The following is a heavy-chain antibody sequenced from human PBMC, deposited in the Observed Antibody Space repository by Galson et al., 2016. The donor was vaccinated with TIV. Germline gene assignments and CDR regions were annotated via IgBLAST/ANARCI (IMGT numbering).Heavy chain of an antibody. V-gene: IGHV1-3*01. CDR1: GYTFTNYI. CDR3: ARDPGYFVY. J-gene: IGHJ4*02. Sequence: SVKVSCKASGYTFTNYIMHWVRQAPGQRLEWMGWINAGNGNTKYSQKFQGRVTITRDTSACTAYMGLSSLRSEDTAVYYCARDPGYFVYWGQGTLVTVSS. D-gene: IGHD1-1*01. CDR2: INAGNGNT.